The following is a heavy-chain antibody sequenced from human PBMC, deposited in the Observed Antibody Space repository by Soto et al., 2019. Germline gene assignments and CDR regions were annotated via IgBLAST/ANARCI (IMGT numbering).Heavy chain of an antibody. Sequence: QLQLQESGPGLVKPSETLSLTCTVSGGSISSSSYYWGWIRQPPGKGLEWIGSIYYSGSTYYNPSLKSRVTISVDTSKNQFSLKLSSVTAADTAVYYCARHASDYYGSGSWFDPWGQGTLVTVSS. CDR3: ARHASDYYGSGSWFDP. J-gene: IGHJ5*02. CDR2: IYYSGST. CDR1: GGSISSSSYY. D-gene: IGHD3-10*01. V-gene: IGHV4-39*01.